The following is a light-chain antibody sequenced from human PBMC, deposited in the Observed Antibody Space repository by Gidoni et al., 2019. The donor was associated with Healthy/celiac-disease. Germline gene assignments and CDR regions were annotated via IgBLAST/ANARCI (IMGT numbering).Light chain of an antibody. J-gene: IGLJ1*01. CDR2: GNS. V-gene: IGLV1-40*01. Sequence: QSVLTQPPSVSGAPGQRVTISCTGSSSNIGAGYAVHWYQQRPGTAPKLLIYGNSNRPSGVPDRFSGSKSGTSASLAITGLQAEDEADYYCQSYDSSLSGFYVFGTGTKVTVL. CDR3: QSYDSSLSGFYV. CDR1: SSNIGAGYA.